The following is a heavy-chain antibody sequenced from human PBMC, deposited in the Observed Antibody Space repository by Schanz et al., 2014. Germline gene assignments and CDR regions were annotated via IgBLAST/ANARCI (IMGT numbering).Heavy chain of an antibody. CDR1: GGSIDVSGYY. Sequence: QVQLQESGPRLVKPSQTLSLTCTVSGGSIDVSGYYWSWIRQQPGKALELIGYIYHSGNTYFKPSIQSSLAMSVEQAKNQFSLSLSSATDADTAVYYCARAVGGNSALEWFDPWGQGTLVTVSS. V-gene: IGHV4-31*03. J-gene: IGHJ5*02. CDR3: ARAVGGNSALEWFDP. CDR2: IYHSGNT. D-gene: IGHD2-21*01.